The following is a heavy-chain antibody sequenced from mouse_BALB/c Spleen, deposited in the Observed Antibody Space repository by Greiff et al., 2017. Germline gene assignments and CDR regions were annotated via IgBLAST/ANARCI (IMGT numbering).Heavy chain of an antibody. D-gene: IGHD1-1*01. CDR3: ARMSNYYGSSSTY. V-gene: IGHV1-18*01. Sequence: VQLQQSNAELVKPGASVKISCKTSGYTFTEYTMHWVKQSHGKSLEWIGGINPNNGGTSYNQKFKGKATLTVDKSSSTAYMELRSLTSEDSAVYYCARMSNYYGSSSTYWGQGTLVTVSA. CDR2: INPNNGGT. J-gene: IGHJ3*01. CDR1: GYTFTEYT.